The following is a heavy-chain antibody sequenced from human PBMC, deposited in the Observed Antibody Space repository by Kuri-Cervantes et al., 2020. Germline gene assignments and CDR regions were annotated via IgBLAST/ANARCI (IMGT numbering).Heavy chain of an antibody. D-gene: IGHD5-18*01. Sequence: GESLKISCAASGFTFSDYYMSWIRQAPGKGLEWVSYISSSGSTIYYADSVKGRFTISRDNAKNSLYLQMNSLRAEDTAVYYCAREWDPDTAMVNGGAFDSWGQGTMVTVSS. CDR3: AREWDPDTAMVNGGAFDS. V-gene: IGHV3-11*04. J-gene: IGHJ3*02. CDR1: GFTFSDYY. CDR2: ISSSGSTI.